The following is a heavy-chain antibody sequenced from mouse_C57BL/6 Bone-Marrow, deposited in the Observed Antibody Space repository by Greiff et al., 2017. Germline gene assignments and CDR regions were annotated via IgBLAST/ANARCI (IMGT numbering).Heavy chain of an antibody. CDR2: ISNGGGST. J-gene: IGHJ4*01. Sequence: EVNVVESGGGLVQPGGSLKLSCAASGFTFSDYYMYWVRQTPEKRLEWVAYISNGGGSTYYPDTVKGRFTISRDTAKNTLYLQMSRLKSADTAMYDCAKLCYAMDYWGQGTSVTVSS. CDR1: GFTFSDYY. CDR3: AKLCYAMDY. V-gene: IGHV5-12*01.